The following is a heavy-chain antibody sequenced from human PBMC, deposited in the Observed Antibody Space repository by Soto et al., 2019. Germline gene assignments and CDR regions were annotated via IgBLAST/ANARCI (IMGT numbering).Heavy chain of an antibody. J-gene: IGHJ6*02. CDR2: IWYDGSNK. D-gene: IGHD6-13*01. V-gene: IGHV3-33*01. CDR3: ARELQQLVQLRHRGGMDV. Sequence: GGSLRLSCAASGFTFSSYGMHWVRQAPGKGLEWVAVIWYDGSNKYYADSVKGRFTISRDNSKNTLYLQMNSLRAEDTAVYYCARELQQLVQLRHRGGMDVWGQGTTVTVSS. CDR1: GFTFSSYG.